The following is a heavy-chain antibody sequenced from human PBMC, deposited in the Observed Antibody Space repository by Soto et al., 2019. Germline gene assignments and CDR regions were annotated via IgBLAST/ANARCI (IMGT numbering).Heavy chain of an antibody. D-gene: IGHD4-17*01. V-gene: IGHV3-21*01. CDR3: ARAPALNGDYVFFDY. CDR1: GFTFSSYS. CDR2: ISSSSSYI. J-gene: IGHJ4*02. Sequence: GGSLRLSCAASGFTFSSYSMNWVRQAPGKGLEWVSSISSSSSYIYYADSVKGRFTISRDNAKNSLYLQMNSLRAEDTAVYYCARAPALNGDYVFFDYWGQGTLVTVSS.